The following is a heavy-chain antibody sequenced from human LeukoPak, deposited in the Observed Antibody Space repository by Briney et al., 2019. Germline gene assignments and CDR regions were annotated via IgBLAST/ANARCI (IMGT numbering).Heavy chain of an antibody. CDR3: ARPYIGYDAFDI. V-gene: IGHV4-59*01. D-gene: IGHD3-16*01. J-gene: IGHJ3*02. Sequence: SETLSLACTVSGGSISSYYWSWIRQPPGKGLEWIGYIYYSGSTNYNPSLKSRVTLSLDTSKNQFSLKLSSVTAADTAVYYCARPYIGYDAFDIWGQGTMVTVSS. CDR2: IYYSGST. CDR1: GGSISSYY.